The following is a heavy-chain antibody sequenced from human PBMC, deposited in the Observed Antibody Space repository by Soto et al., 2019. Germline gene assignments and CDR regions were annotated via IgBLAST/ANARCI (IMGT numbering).Heavy chain of an antibody. CDR2: ISAHNGNT. D-gene: IGHD1-1*01. V-gene: IGHV1-18*01. CDR1: GYTFTSYG. CDR3: ARRRYGDY. J-gene: IGHJ4*02. Sequence: QVHLVQSGAEVKKPGASVKVSGKASGYTFTSYGITWVRQAPGQGLEWMGWISAHNGNTDYAQKLQGRVIVTRDTSTSTAYMELRSLISDDTAVYYCARRRYGDYWGQGALVTVSS.